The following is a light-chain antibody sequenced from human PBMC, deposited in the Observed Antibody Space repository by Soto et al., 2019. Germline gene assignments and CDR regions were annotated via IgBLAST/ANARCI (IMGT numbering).Light chain of an antibody. Sequence: EIVMTQSPATLSVSPGERATISCRASQSVSSNLAWYQQKPGQAPRLLIYGASTRATGIPARFSGSGSGTEFTLTISRMQAEDFAVSYCQQYNNWPQWKFGQGNKVEIK. CDR1: QSVSSN. CDR3: QQYNNWPQWK. J-gene: IGKJ1*01. CDR2: GAS. V-gene: IGKV3-15*01.